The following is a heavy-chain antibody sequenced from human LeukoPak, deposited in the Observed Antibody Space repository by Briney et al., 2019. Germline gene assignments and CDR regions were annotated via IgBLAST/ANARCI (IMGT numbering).Heavy chain of an antibody. CDR3: ARFIGEPRFAFDI. J-gene: IGHJ3*02. Sequence: PSETPSLTCPVSGASISSYYWSWIRQPAGKGLEWIGRIHPSGSTNYNPSLKSRVTLSVDTSKNQFSLKLSSVTAADTAVYYCARFIGEPRFAFDIWGQGTMVTVSS. V-gene: IGHV4-4*07. D-gene: IGHD3-3*01. CDR2: IHPSGST. CDR1: GASISSYY.